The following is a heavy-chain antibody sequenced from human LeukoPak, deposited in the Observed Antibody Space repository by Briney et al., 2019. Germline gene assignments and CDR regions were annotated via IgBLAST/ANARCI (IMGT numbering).Heavy chain of an antibody. Sequence: GGSLRLSCAASGFTFSSYSTNWVRQAPGKGLEWVSAISGSGGSTYYADSVKGRFTISRDNSKNTLYLQMNSLRAEDTAVYYCARGGSSGWEGTFDYWGQGTLVTVSS. D-gene: IGHD6-19*01. CDR3: ARGGSSGWEGTFDY. J-gene: IGHJ4*02. V-gene: IGHV3-23*01. CDR1: GFTFSSYS. CDR2: ISGSGGST.